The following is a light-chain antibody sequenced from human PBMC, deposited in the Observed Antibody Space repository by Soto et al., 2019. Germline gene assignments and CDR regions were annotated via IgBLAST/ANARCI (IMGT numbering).Light chain of an antibody. Sequence: DIQMAQSPSTLSASMGDRVTITCRASQDIDIWLAWYQQKPGKAPKFLISRASILESGVPSRFSGSGSGTEFTLTISSLQPDDFATYYCQQYNFYTWTFGQGPKVEIK. CDR2: RAS. CDR3: QQYNFYTWT. V-gene: IGKV1-5*03. J-gene: IGKJ1*01. CDR1: QDIDIW.